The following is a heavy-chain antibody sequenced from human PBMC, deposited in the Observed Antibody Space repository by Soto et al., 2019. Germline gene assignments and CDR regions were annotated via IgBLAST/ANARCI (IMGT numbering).Heavy chain of an antibody. V-gene: IGHV3-23*01. Sequence: GGSLILSCAASGFTFISYAMSWVRQAPGKGLEWVSAISGSGGSTYYADSVKGRFTISRDNSKNTLYLQMNSLRAEDTAVYYCAKNPNRKKSPLASRSAYYCYYPAVWGKGTTVXGSS. CDR1: GFTFISYA. CDR2: ISGSGGST. D-gene: IGHD6-6*01. CDR3: AKNPNRKKSPLASRSAYYCYYPAV. J-gene: IGHJ6*03.